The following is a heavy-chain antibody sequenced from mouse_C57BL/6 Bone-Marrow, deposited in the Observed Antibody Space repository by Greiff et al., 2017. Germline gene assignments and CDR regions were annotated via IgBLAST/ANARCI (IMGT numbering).Heavy chain of an antibody. D-gene: IGHD2-4*01. CDR1: GYAFSSYW. CDR3: ERVGRLRPFDY. CDR2: IYPGDGDT. V-gene: IGHV1-80*01. Sequence: QVQLKQPGAELVKPGASVKISCKASGYAFSSYWMNWVKQRPGKGLEWIGQIYPGDGDTNYNGKFKGKATLTADKSSSTAYMQLSSLTSEASAVYFCERVGRLRPFDYGGQGTTLTVTS. J-gene: IGHJ2*01.